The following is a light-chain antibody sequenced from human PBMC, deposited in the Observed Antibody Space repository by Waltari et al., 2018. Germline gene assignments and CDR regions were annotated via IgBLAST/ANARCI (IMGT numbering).Light chain of an antibody. V-gene: IGKV3-20*01. CDR3: QNHERLPAT. Sequence: VLTQSPGTLSLSPGERATFSCRASQSVSKYLAWYQQRPGQAPRLLIYAASTRATGVPDRFSGSGFGTDFSLTISRLEPEDFAVYYCQNHERLPATFGQGTKVEIK. J-gene: IGKJ1*01. CDR1: QSVSKY. CDR2: AAS.